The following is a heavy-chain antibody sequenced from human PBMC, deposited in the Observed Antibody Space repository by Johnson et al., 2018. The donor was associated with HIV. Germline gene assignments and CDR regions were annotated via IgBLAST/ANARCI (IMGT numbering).Heavy chain of an antibody. CDR2: ISYDGSNK. D-gene: IGHD5-24*01. Sequence: QVQLVESGGCVVQPGRSLRLSCAASGFTFSSYAMHWVRQAPGKGLEWVAVISYDGSNKYYADSVKGRFTISRDNSKNTLYLQMNSLRAEDTAVYYCARMAAHVSDFWGQGTMVTVSS. V-gene: IGHV3-30*04. J-gene: IGHJ3*01. CDR1: GFTFSSYA. CDR3: ARMAAHVSDF.